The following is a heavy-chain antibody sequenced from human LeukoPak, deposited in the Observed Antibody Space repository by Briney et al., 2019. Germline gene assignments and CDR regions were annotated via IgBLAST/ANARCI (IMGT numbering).Heavy chain of an antibody. V-gene: IGHV3-53*01. CDR3: ASMVRGGGPYDY. D-gene: IGHD3-10*01. CDR1: GFTVSSNY. J-gene: IGHJ4*02. CDR2: IYSGGST. Sequence: GGSLRLSCAASGFTVSSNYMSWVHQAPGKGLEWVSVIYSGGSTYYADSVKGRFTISRDNSKNTLYLQMNSLRAEDTAVYYCASMVRGGGPYDYWGQGTLVTVSS.